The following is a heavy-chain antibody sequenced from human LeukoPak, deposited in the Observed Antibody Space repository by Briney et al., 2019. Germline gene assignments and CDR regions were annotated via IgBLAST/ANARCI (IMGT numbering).Heavy chain of an antibody. V-gene: IGHV4-59*01. Sequence: SETLSLTCTVSGGSISSYYWSWIRQPPGKGLEWIGYIYYSGSTNYNPSLKSRVTISVDTSKNQFSLKLSSVTAADTAVYYGASTPRRGGSLNYWGQGTLVTVSS. CDR1: GGSISSYY. CDR3: ASTPRRGGSLNY. D-gene: IGHD1-26*01. CDR2: IYYSGST. J-gene: IGHJ4*02.